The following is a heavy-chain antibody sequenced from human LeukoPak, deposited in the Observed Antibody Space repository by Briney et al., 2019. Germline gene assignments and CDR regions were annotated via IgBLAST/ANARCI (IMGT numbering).Heavy chain of an antibody. CDR1: GGSISSSSYY. D-gene: IGHD2-15*01. CDR3: ARDIVVVVAKAFYYYYGMDV. CDR2: IYYSGST. Sequence: PSETLSLTCTVSGGSISSSSYYWGWIRQPPGKGLEWIGSIYYSGSTYYNPSLKSRVTISVDTSKKQFSLKLSSVTAADTAVYYCARDIVVVVAKAFYYYYGMDVWGQGTTVTVSS. V-gene: IGHV4-39*02. J-gene: IGHJ6*02.